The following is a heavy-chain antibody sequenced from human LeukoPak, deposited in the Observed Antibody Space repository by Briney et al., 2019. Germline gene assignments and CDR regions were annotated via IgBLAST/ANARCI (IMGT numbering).Heavy chain of an antibody. CDR1: GYTFTSYD. J-gene: IGHJ4*02. V-gene: IGHV1-8*01. Sequence: ASVKVSCKASGYTFTSYDINWVRQATGQGLEWMGWMNPNSGNTGYAQKFQGRVTMTRNTSISTAHMELSSLRSEDTAVYYCARSKGARFRELLNYWGQGTLVTVSS. CDR3: ARSKGARFRELLNY. D-gene: IGHD3-10*01. CDR2: MNPNSGNT.